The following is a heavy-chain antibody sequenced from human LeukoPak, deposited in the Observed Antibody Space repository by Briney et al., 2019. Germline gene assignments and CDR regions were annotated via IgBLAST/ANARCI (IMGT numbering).Heavy chain of an antibody. J-gene: IGHJ5*02. CDR2: IYYSGST. CDR3: ALRMVRGVIDWFDP. Sequence: SETLSLTCTVSGGSVSSHYWSWIRQPPGKGLEWIGYIYYSGSTNYNPSLKSRVTISVDTSKNQFSLKLSSVTAADTAVYYCALRMVRGVIDWFDPWGQGTLVTVSS. D-gene: IGHD3-10*01. V-gene: IGHV4-59*02. CDR1: GGSVSSHY.